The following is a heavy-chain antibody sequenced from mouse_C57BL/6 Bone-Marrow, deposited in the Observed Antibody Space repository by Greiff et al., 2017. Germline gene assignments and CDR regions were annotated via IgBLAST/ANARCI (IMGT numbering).Heavy chain of an antibody. D-gene: IGHD2-4*01. CDR2: MHPNGGSP. CDR1: GYTFTNYW. CDR3: ARSYDYDDYTMDY. V-gene: IGHV1-64*01. Sequence: QVQLQQPGAELVKPGASVKLSCKASGYTFTNYWMHWVKQRPGQGLEWIGMMHPNGGSPDYNEKFKSEATLSVDKSSRTAYMELSSLTSEDSAVYYCARSYDYDDYTMDYWGQGTSVTVCS. J-gene: IGHJ4*01.